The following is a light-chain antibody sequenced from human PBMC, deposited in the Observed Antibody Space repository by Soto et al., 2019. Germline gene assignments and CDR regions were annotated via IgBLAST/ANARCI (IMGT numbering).Light chain of an antibody. CDR2: GAS. J-gene: IGKJ5*01. CDR1: QSVSSN. CDR3: QQYNKWPLIT. V-gene: IGKV3-15*01. Sequence: EIVITHSPATLSVPPGEIATLSCRASQSVSSNLAWYQQKPGQAPRLLIYGASTRATGIPARFSGSGSGTEFTLTISSLQSEDFALYYCQQYNKWPLITFGQGTRLEIK.